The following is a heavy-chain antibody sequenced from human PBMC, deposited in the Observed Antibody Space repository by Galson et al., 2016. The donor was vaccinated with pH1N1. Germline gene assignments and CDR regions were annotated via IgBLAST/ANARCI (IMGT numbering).Heavy chain of an antibody. J-gene: IGHJ2*01. CDR1: GFSFSSYT. CDR2: ITSGSGGI. Sequence: SLRLSCAASGFSFSSYTMNWVRQAPGKALEWLSHITSGSGGINYADSVKGRFTISRDNAKNSLFLEIGSLRAEDTAVYYCTRCANGPLDFWVFDLWGRGTLVSVSP. V-gene: IGHV3-48*01. CDR3: TRCANGPLDFWVFDL. D-gene: IGHD3-3*01.